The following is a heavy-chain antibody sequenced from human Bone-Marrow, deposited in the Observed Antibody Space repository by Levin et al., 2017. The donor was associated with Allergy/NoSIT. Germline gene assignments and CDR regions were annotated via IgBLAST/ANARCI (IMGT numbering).Heavy chain of an antibody. V-gene: IGHV1-46*01. CDR3: ARGRADRGFDP. J-gene: IGHJ5*02. CDR1: AYTLSSSY. D-gene: IGHD1-14*01. CDR2: INPSAGST. Sequence: AASVKVSCKASAYTLSSSYMHWVRQAPGQGLEWMGTINPSAGSTTYPLKFQGRVTMTTDTSTSTVYMALSSLRSEDTAVYYCARGRADRGFDPWGQGTLVTVSS.